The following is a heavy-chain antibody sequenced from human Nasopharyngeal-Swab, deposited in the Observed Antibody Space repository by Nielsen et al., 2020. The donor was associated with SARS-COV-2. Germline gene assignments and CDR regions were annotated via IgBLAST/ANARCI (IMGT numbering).Heavy chain of an antibody. Sequence: GGSLRLSCAASGFTFSSYAMHWVRPAPGKGLEWVAVISYDGSNKYYADSVKGRFTISRDNSKNTLYLQMNSLRAEDTAVYYCARDGGGYLNYWGQGTLVTVSS. J-gene: IGHJ4*02. CDR3: ARDGGGYLNY. V-gene: IGHV3-30-3*01. D-gene: IGHD3-16*01. CDR2: ISYDGSNK. CDR1: GFTFSSYA.